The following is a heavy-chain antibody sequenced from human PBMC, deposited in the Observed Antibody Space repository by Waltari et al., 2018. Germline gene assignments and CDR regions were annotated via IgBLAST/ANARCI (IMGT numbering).Heavy chain of an antibody. Sequence: QVQLQESGPGLVKPSQTLSLTCTLSGASVSGGSYFWNWIRQPAGKGLEWNARIYTTGRTDYNPSLQSRVTISADTSKNELSLKMSSVTAADTAVYYCARSGYDSTEGWLDPWGPGTLVTVSS. CDR2: IYTTGRT. J-gene: IGHJ5*02. V-gene: IGHV4-61*02. CDR3: ARSGYDSTEGWLDP. D-gene: IGHD3-22*01. CDR1: GASVSGGSYF.